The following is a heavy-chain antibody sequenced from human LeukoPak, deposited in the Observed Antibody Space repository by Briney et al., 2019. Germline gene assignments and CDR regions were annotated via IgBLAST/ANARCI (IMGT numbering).Heavy chain of an antibody. D-gene: IGHD2-21*01. Sequence: PGGALRLSCAASGFTLSRFSMHWVRQAPGTGLECVAYINNSGNIIYYADSVKGRFAISRDNAKNSVYLQMNSLRDGDTAVYYSVRGYFYYMDVWGKGTTVTVSS. CDR1: GFTLSRFS. V-gene: IGHV3-48*02. J-gene: IGHJ6*03. CDR2: INNSGNII. CDR3: VRGYFYYMDV.